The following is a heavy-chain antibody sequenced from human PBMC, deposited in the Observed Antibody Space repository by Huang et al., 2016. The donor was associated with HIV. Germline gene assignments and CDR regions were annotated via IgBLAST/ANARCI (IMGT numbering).Heavy chain of an antibody. J-gene: IGHJ3*02. CDR1: GGSISSSSYY. Sequence: QLQLQESGPGLVKPSETLSLTCSVSGGSISSSSYYWGWIRQPPGKGLGWIGSIYYSGSIFYNPPLKSRVTISVDASKNQFSLRLSSVTAADTSVYYCARHMDCSSSSCLAGGHERGPFDMWGQGTMVTVSS. CDR3: ARHMDCSSSSCLAGGHERGPFDM. CDR2: IYYSGSI. D-gene: IGHD2-2*01. V-gene: IGHV4-39*01.